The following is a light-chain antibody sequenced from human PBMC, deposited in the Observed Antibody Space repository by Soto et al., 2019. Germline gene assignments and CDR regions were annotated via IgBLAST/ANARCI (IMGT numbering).Light chain of an antibody. V-gene: IGKV1-5*03. CDR2: KAS. CDR1: QSISSW. Sequence: DMQMTHSPSTLSASVGDRVTITCRASQSISSWLAWYQQKPGKAPKLLIYKASSLESGVPSRFSGSGSGTEFTLTISSLQPDDFAAYYCQQYNSYPWTFGQGTKVEIK. J-gene: IGKJ1*01. CDR3: QQYNSYPWT.